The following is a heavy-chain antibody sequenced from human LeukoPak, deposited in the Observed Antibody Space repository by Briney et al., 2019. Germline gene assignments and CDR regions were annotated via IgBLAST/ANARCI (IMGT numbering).Heavy chain of an antibody. CDR2: ISSSGSTI. V-gene: IGHV3-11*01. CDR3: ASVPPYYYDSSGYQGY. D-gene: IGHD3-22*01. J-gene: IGHJ4*02. Sequence: PSETLSLTCAVYGGSFSGYYWSWIRQAPGKGLEWVSYISSSGSTIYYADSVKGRFTISRDNAKNSLYLQMNSLRAEDTAVYYCASVPPYYYDSSGYQGYWGQGTLVTVSS. CDR1: GGSFSGYY.